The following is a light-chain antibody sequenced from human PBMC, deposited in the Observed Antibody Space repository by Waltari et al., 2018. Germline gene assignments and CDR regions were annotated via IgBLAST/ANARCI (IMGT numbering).Light chain of an antibody. V-gene: IGLV1-47*01. CDR3: ASWDDSHYV. CDR2: RNN. J-gene: IGLJ1*01. Sequence: QSVLTQPPSASETPGQRVTISCSGSNANLGSNYLYWYQQRPGTAPKLLIYRNNQRPSWVPDRFSASKSGTSASLAIDGLRSEDEAIYYCASWDDSHYVFGPGTQVTVL. CDR1: NANLGSNY.